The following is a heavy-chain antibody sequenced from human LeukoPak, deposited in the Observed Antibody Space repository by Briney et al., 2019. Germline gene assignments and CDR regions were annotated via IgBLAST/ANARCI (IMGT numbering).Heavy chain of an antibody. J-gene: IGHJ4*02. CDR2: ISSSSNYI. CDR1: GFPFDSFT. Sequence: GGSLRLSCAASGFPFDSFTMNWVRLAPGKGLEWVSSISSSSNYIYYADSVKGRFTISRDNAKNSLYLQMNSLRAEDTAVYYCARAENVLRFLDHTLFDYWGQGTLVTVSS. V-gene: IGHV3-21*01. CDR3: ARAENVLRFLDHTLFDY. D-gene: IGHD3-3*01.